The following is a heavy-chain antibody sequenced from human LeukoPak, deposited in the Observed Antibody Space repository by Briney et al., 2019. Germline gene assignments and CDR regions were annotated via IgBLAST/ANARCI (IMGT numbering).Heavy chain of an antibody. J-gene: IGHJ4*02. CDR2: ISAYNGNT. Sequence: ASVKVSCKASGYTFTSYGISWVRQAPGQGLEWMGWISAYNGNTNYAQKLQGRVTMTTDTSSSTAYMELRSLRSDDTAVYYCARDGAERKGSGWLDYWGQGTLVTVSS. V-gene: IGHV1-18*01. CDR3: ARDGAERKGSGWLDY. D-gene: IGHD6-19*01. CDR1: GYTFTSYG.